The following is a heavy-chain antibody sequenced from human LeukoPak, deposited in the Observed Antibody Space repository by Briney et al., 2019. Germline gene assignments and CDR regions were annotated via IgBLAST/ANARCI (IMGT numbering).Heavy chain of an antibody. V-gene: IGHV3-30*04. CDR2: ISYDGSNK. Sequence: PGGSLRLSCAASGFTFSSYAMHWVRQAPGKGLEWVAVISYDGSNKYYADSVKGRFTISRDNSKNTLYLQMNSLRAEDTAVYYCAKDYPSHCSSTSCYGGFDFDYWGQGTLVTVSS. CDR3: AKDYPSHCSSTSCYGGFDFDY. D-gene: IGHD2-2*01. CDR1: GFTFSSYA. J-gene: IGHJ4*02.